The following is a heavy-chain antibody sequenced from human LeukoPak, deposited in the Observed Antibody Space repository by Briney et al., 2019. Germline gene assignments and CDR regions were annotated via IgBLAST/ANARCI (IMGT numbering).Heavy chain of an antibody. D-gene: IGHD1-26*01. V-gene: IGHV3-20*04. Sequence: PGGSLRLSCAASGFTFSSYEMSWVRQAPEKGLEWVSGINWNGGSTGYADSVKGRFTISRDNAKNSLYLQMNSLRAEDTALYYCARVGATYYFDYWGQGTLVTVSS. J-gene: IGHJ4*02. CDR1: GFTFSSYE. CDR2: INWNGGST. CDR3: ARVGATYYFDY.